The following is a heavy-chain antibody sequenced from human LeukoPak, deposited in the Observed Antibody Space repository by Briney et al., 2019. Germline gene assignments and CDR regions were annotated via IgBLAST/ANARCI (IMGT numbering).Heavy chain of an antibody. D-gene: IGHD7-27*01. CDR3: ARVKNWGPFYFDY. CDR1: GGSISSYY. CDR2: IYYSGST. Sequence: NASQTLSLTCTVSGGSISSYYWSWIRQPPGKGLEWIGYIYYSGSTNYNPSLKSRVTISVDTSKNQFSLKLSSVTAADTAVYYCARVKNWGPFYFDYWGQGTLVTVSS. J-gene: IGHJ4*02. V-gene: IGHV4-59*08.